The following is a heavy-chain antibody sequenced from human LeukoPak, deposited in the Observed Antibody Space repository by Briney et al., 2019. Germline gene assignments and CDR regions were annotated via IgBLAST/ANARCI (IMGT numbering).Heavy chain of an antibody. J-gene: IGHJ4*02. V-gene: IGHV3-48*02. CDR3: ARAQDPTILSYFDY. D-gene: IGHD5-24*01. CDR1: GFTFSTYS. Sequence: PGGSLRLSCAASGFTFSTYSMNWVRQAPGKGLEWVSYINPSSTTIYYADSVKGRFTISRDNAKTSLYLQMNSLRDEDTAVYYCARAQDPTILSYFDYWGQGTLVTVSS. CDR2: INPSSTTI.